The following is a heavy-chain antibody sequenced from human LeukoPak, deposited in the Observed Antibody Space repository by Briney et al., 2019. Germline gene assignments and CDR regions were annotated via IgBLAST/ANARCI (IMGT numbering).Heavy chain of an antibody. V-gene: IGHV4-31*03. CDR1: GGSISSGGYY. CDR2: IYYSGST. J-gene: IGHJ3*02. D-gene: IGHD5-18*01. Sequence: SQTLSLTCTVSGGSISSGGYYWSWIRQHPGKGLEWIGYIYYSGSTYYNPSLKSRVTISVDTSKNQFSLKLSSVTAADTAVYYCARDNGGYSYGGNAFDIWGQGTMVTVSS. CDR3: ARDNGGYSYGGNAFDI.